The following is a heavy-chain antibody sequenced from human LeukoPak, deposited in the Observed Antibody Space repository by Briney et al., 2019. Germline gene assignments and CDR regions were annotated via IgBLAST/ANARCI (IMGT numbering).Heavy chain of an antibody. CDR2: IPYDGSNE. Sequence: GGSLRLSCAASGFAFSRHGIHWVRQAPDKGLEWVAFIPYDGSNEFYADSVKGRFTISRDNSKNRLYLQMNSLRTGDTAVYYCAKGVGGSANYYYMDVWGKGTTVTVPS. D-gene: IGHD3-10*01. J-gene: IGHJ6*03. CDR3: AKGVGGSANYYYMDV. CDR1: GFAFSRHG. V-gene: IGHV3-30*02.